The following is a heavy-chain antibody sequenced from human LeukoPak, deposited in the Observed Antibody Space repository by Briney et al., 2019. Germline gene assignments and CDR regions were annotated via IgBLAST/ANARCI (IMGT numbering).Heavy chain of an antibody. V-gene: IGHV1-2*02. CDR2: INPNSGGT. CDR3: ARDKSDYGDVDY. J-gene: IGHJ4*02. D-gene: IGHD4-17*01. Sequence: GASVKVSCKASGYTFTGYYIQWVRQAPGQGLEWMGWINPNSGGTNYAQKFQGRVTMTRDTSISTVYMELSRLKSDDTAVYYCARDKSDYGDVDYWGQGTLVTVSS. CDR1: GYTFTGYY.